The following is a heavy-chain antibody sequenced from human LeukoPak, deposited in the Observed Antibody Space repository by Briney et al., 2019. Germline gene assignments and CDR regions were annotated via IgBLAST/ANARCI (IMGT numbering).Heavy chain of an antibody. CDR2: IYHSGRT. J-gene: IGHJ4*02. Sequence: PSETLSLTCTVSGGAISSSSYYWGWIRQPPGKGLEWIGSIYHSGRTFYNPSLKSRVTISVDTSKNQFSLKLTSVTAADTAVYYCARGPNGYSSSWYLVIEAYYFDYWGQGTLVTVSS. CDR1: GGAISSSSYY. V-gene: IGHV4-39*07. CDR3: ARGPNGYSSSWYLVIEAYYFDY. D-gene: IGHD6-13*01.